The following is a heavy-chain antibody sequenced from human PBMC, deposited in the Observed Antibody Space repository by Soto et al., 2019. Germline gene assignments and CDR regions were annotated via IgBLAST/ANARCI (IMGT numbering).Heavy chain of an antibody. CDR1: GFSFSTYS. D-gene: IGHD3-10*01. V-gene: IGHV3-7*03. CDR2: IEQGGGKK. CDR3: ARGGNWFAP. Sequence: EVQLLESGGGLVQPGGSLRLSCAASGFSFSTYSMAWVRQAPGKGLEWVANIEQGGGKKYYVDSVRGRFTISRDNAKNSLYLQMNSLRAEDTAIYYCARGGNWFAPWGQGTLGSVSS. J-gene: IGHJ5*02.